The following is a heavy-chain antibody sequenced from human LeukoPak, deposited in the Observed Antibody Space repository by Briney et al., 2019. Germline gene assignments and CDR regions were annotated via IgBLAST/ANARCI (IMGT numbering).Heavy chain of an antibody. CDR2: ISWNSGSI. V-gene: IGHV3-9*03. CDR3: AKDIGPERRGCFDY. D-gene: IGHD1-1*01. J-gene: IGHJ4*02. CDR1: GFTFSSYS. Sequence: PGGSLRLSCAASGFTFSSYSMNWVRQAPGKGLEWVSGISWNSGSIGYADSVKGRFTISRDNAKNSLYLQMNSLRAEDMALYYCAKDIGPERRGCFDYWGQGTLVTVSS.